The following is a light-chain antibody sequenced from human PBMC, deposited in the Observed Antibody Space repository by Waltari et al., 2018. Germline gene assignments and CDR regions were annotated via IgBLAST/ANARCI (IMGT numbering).Light chain of an antibody. Sequence: DIQMTQSPSSLSASVGDRVTITCRASQDISNFLVWYQQKPGKAPNLLIYATSTLQSGVPSRFSGSGSGTDFTLTISSLQPEDVATYYCQKYNSAPLTFGQGTKVGIK. J-gene: IGKJ1*01. CDR1: QDISNF. CDR2: ATS. CDR3: QKYNSAPLT. V-gene: IGKV1-27*01.